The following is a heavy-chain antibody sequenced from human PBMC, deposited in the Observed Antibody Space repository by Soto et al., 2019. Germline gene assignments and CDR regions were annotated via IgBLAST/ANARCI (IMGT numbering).Heavy chain of an antibody. CDR2: INPNSGGT. V-gene: IGHV1-2*04. CDR3: ARGPWMRYSGYGLDV. J-gene: IGHJ6*02. Sequence: GASVKVSCKASGYTFTGYYMHWVRQAPGQELEWMGWINPNSGGTNYAQKFQGWVTMTRDTSISTAYMELSRLRSDDTAVYYCARGPWMRYSGYGLDVWGQGTTVTVSS. D-gene: IGHD5-12*01. CDR1: GYTFTGYY.